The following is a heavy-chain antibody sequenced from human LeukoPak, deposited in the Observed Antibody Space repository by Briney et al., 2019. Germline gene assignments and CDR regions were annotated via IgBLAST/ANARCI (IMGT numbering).Heavy chain of an antibody. CDR2: INPNSGGT. CDR1: GYTFTSYY. V-gene: IGHV1-2*02. Sequence: GASVKVSCKASGYTFTSYYMHWVRQAPGQGLEWMGWINPNSGGTNYAQKFQGRVTMTRDTSISTAYMELSRLRSDDTAVYYCARASMIRGYSGYELDYWGQGTLVTVSS. CDR3: ARASMIRGYSGYELDY. D-gene: IGHD5-12*01. J-gene: IGHJ4*02.